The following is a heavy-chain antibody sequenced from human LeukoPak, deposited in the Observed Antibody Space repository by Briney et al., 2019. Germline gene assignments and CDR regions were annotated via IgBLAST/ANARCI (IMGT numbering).Heavy chain of an antibody. V-gene: IGHV3-53*01. Sequence: GGSLRLSCAAPGFTVSNNYMTWVRQTPGKGLEWVSVIYSGGGTYYADSVKGRFTISRDNSKNTLYLQMNSLRADDTAVYYCARARYSSGWLGFDYWGQGTLVTVSS. J-gene: IGHJ4*02. D-gene: IGHD6-19*01. CDR1: GFTVSNNY. CDR3: ARARYSSGWLGFDY. CDR2: IYSGGGT.